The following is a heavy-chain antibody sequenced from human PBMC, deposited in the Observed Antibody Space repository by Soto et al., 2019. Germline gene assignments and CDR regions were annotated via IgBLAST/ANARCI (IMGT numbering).Heavy chain of an antibody. CDR1: GYTFTSYA. CDR2: INAGNGNT. CDR3: ARGVGGSGSYYNWFDP. D-gene: IGHD1-26*01. Sequence: QVQLVQSGAEVKKPGASVKVSCKASGYTFTSYAMHWVRQAPGQRLEWMGWINAGNGNTKYSQKFQGRVTITRDTSASTADMELSSLRSEDTAVYYCARGVGGSGSYYNWFDPWGQGTLVTVSS. V-gene: IGHV1-3*01. J-gene: IGHJ5*02.